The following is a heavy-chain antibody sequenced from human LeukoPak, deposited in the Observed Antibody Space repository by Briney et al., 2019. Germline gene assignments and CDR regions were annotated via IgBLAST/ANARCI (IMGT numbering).Heavy chain of an antibody. D-gene: IGHD3-16*01. CDR2: ITGDGHYT. CDR3: AKTPLGKYGSPIEDY. J-gene: IGHJ4*02. CDR1: GFTFSNYA. Sequence: GGSLRLSCAASGFTFSNYAMIWVRQAPGKGLEWVSSITGDGHYTYYADSVKGRFSISRDNSKNTLHLQMNSLRVEDTAVYYCAKTPLGKYGSPIEDYWGQGTLVTVSP. V-gene: IGHV3-23*01.